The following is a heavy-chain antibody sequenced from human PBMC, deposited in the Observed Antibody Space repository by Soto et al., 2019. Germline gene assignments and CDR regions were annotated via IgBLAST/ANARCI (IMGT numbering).Heavy chain of an antibody. J-gene: IGHJ2*01. D-gene: IGHD2-21*02. CDR1: GGSISSSSYY. CDR3: ASPGDYAGWYFAL. CDR2: IYYSGST. Sequence: QLQLQESGPGLVKPSETLSLTCTVSGGSISSSSYYWGWIRQPPGKGLEWIGSIYYSGSTYYNPSLKSRVTISVATSKNQVSLKLSSVTAADAAVYDCASPGDYAGWYFALWGRGTLVNVSA. V-gene: IGHV4-39*01.